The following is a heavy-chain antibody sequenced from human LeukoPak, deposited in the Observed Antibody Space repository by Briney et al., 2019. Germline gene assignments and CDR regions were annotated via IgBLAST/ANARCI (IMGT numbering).Heavy chain of an antibody. CDR3: ARVNLRGFFDY. V-gene: IGHV4-39*07. J-gene: IGHJ4*02. CDR2: IDYTGST. Sequence: PSETLSLTCTVSGDSISSSNSYWGWIRQPPGKGLEWIGSIDYTGSTYYNPSLKSRVTISVDTSKNQFSLKLSSVTAADTAVYYCARVNLRGFFDYWGQGTLVTVSS. CDR1: GDSISSSNSY.